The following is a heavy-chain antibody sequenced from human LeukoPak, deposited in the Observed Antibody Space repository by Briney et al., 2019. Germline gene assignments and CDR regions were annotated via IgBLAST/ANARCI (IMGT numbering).Heavy chain of an antibody. CDR1: GFTFSIYS. V-gene: IGHV3-48*01. CDR2: ITTTSSVI. Sequence: GGSLRLSCAASGFTFSIYSMNWVRQAPGKGLEWVSYITTTSSVIYYGDSVKGRFTVFRDNAENSLYLQMSSLRAEDTAVYYCARLAMAGTGGFDIWGQGTMVTVSS. CDR3: ARLAMAGTGGFDI. J-gene: IGHJ3*02. D-gene: IGHD6-19*01.